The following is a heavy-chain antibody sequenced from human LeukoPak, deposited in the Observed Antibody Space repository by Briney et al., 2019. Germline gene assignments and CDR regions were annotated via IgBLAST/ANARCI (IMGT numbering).Heavy chain of an antibody. CDR3: AKVPRDSDCF. D-gene: IGHD2-21*02. V-gene: IGHV3-7*01. Sequence: GGSLSLPCAVSGGTFSAYWMAWVRQSPGKGLEWVAEINEDGSVKYYVDSMKGRFTISRDNAKNSLYLQMNSLGAEDTAVYYCAKVPRDSDCFWGQGTLVTVSS. CDR2: INEDGSVK. J-gene: IGHJ4*02. CDR1: GGTFSAYW.